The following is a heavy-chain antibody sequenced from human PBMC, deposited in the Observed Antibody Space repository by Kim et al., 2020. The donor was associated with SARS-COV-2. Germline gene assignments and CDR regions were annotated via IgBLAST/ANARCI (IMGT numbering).Heavy chain of an antibody. CDR2: ISGSGGST. V-gene: IGHV3-23*01. Sequence: GGSLRLSCAASGFTFSSYAMSWVRQAPGKGLEWVSAISGSGGSTYYADSVKGRFTISRDNSKNTLYLQMNSLRAEDTAVYYCAKGPRTYGQQLVNGGDYWGQGTLVTVSS. CDR1: GFTFSSYA. CDR3: AKGPRTYGQQLVNGGDY. J-gene: IGHJ4*02. D-gene: IGHD6-13*01.